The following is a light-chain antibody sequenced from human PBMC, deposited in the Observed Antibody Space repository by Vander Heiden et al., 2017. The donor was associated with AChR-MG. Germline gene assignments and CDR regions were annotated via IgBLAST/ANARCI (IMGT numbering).Light chain of an antibody. J-gene: IGLJ1*01. V-gene: IGLV1-44*01. CDR3: AARDDSLNGYV. Sequence: HSVLTQPLPASGTPGQWVTISCSGSSSNIGSSAVDWYQQLPGTAPKLLIYGNNQRPSGVPDRFSGSKSGTSASLAISGLQSEDEADYYCAARDDSLNGYVFGTGTKVTVL. CDR1: SSNIGSSA. CDR2: GNN.